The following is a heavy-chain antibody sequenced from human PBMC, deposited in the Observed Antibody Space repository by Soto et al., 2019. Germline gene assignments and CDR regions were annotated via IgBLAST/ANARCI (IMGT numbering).Heavy chain of an antibody. D-gene: IGHD3-9*01. J-gene: IGHJ4*02. V-gene: IGHV3-48*04. Sequence: GGSLRLSCAASGFTFSSYSMNWVRQAPGKGLEWVSYISSSSSTIYYADSVKGRFTISRDNAKNSLYLQMNSLRAEDTAVYYCARAGYYDILTGYHDYWGQGTLVTVSS. CDR1: GFTFSSYS. CDR3: ARAGYYDILTGYHDY. CDR2: ISSSSSTI.